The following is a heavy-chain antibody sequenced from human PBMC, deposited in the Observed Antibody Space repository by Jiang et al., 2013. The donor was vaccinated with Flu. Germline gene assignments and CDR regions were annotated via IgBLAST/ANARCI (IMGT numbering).Heavy chain of an antibody. CDR3: ARDRRDYYYDSSGYYYGSFGI. Sequence: GAEVKKPGSSVKVSCKASGGTFNNSVFYWVRQAPGQGLDWMGRIIPLLNKANYAQQFQGRVTITADRSSSTVYMELSSLNSQDTAVFYCARDRRDYYYDSSGYYYGSFGIWGQGTKVTVSS. V-gene: IGHV1-69*04. CDR1: GGTFNNSV. CDR2: IIPLLNKA. J-gene: IGHJ3*02. D-gene: IGHD3-22*01.